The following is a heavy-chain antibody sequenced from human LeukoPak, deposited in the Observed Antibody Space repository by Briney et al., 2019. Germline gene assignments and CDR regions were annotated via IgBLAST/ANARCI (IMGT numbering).Heavy chain of an antibody. J-gene: IGHJ4*02. CDR3: ARGGHCTNGVCYIKFDY. D-gene: IGHD2-8*01. CDR1: GFTFSSYG. Sequence: PGGSLRLSCAASGFTFSSYGMNWVRQAPGKGLEWVSSISSSSSYIYYADSVKGRFTISRDNAKNSLYLQMNSLRAEDTAVYYYARGGHCTNGVCYIKFDYWGQGTPVTVSS. CDR2: ISSSSSYI. V-gene: IGHV3-21*01.